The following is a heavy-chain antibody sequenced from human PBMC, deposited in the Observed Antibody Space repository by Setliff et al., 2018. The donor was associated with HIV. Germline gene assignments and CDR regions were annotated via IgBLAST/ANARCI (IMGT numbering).Heavy chain of an antibody. V-gene: IGHV3-30*02. D-gene: IGHD3-22*01. J-gene: IGHJ4*02. CDR1: GFTFSSYG. Sequence: GGSLRLSCAASGFTFSSYGMHWVRQAPGKGLEWVAFIRYDGSNKYYADSVKGRFTISRDNSKNTLYLQMNSLRAEDTAVYYCAKIQNPQGYYYDSSGSSCYSDYWGQGTLVTVSS. CDR3: AKIQNPQGYYYDSSGSSCYSDY. CDR2: IRYDGSNK.